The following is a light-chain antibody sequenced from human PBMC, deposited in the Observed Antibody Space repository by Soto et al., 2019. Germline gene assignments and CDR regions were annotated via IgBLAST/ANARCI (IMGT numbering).Light chain of an antibody. J-gene: IGKJ1*01. CDR2: HAS. CDR1: ESISNW. V-gene: IGKV1-5*01. CDR3: QQYRTYS. Sequence: IQLTQSPTTLPASVGDRVTLTCRASESISNWLAWYQQRPGTAPKLLIYHASILETAVPSRFSGNGSGTEFNLTISSLQPGDFATYYCQQYRTYSFGQGSRVEIK.